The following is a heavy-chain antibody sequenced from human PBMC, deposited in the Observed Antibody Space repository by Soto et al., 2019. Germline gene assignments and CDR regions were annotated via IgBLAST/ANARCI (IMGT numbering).Heavy chain of an antibody. Sequence: QLQLQESGPGLVKPSETLSLTCTVSGDSIITGGYYWGWIRQPPGKGLEWIGNIQYSGTASYSPSLKSRVTISVGTSNNQFSLKLSSVTAADTAVYNCVGGFRWVGFDYWGQGTLVTVSS. V-gene: IGHV4-39*01. CDR2: IQYSGTA. D-gene: IGHD2-15*01. CDR1: GDSIITGGYY. CDR3: VGGFRWVGFDY. J-gene: IGHJ4*02.